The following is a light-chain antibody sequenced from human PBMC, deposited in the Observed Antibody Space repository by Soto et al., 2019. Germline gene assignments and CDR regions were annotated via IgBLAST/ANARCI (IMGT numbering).Light chain of an antibody. Sequence: DIQMTQSQSSLSASVGDRVTFTCRASQSISTYLNWYEQKPGKAPQLLIYDASVLETGVPSRFSGSGSGTEFTLAISGLQSDDFATYSCQQYNTYWTFGPGTKVDI. J-gene: IGKJ1*01. CDR1: QSISTY. CDR3: QQYNTYWT. V-gene: IGKV1-5*01. CDR2: DAS.